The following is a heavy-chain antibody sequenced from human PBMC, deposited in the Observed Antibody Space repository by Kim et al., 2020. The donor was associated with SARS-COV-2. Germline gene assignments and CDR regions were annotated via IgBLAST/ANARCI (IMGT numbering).Heavy chain of an antibody. CDR1: GFNFSTYE. V-gene: IGHV3-48*03. J-gene: IGHJ4*02. Sequence: GGSLRLSCAASGFNFSTYEMNWVRQAPGKGLQWVSYISSTGSSKYYADSVKGRLIISRDNAKNSLYLQMNSLRAEDTAVYYCARDHPDISHFGVVIGPCDYWGQGTRVCFST. CDR3: ARDHPDISHFGVVIGPCDY. D-gene: IGHD3-3*01. CDR2: ISSTGSSK.